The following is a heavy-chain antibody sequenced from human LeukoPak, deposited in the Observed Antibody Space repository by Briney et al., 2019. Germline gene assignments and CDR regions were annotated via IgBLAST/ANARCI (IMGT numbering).Heavy chain of an antibody. CDR2: ISSGGTTR. CDR3: GGVSRADGGGFDY. CDR1: GLTFSVDY. V-gene: IGHV3-11*01. Sequence: GGSLRLSCAASGLTFSVDYMSWIRKAPGKGLEWLSYISSGGTTRYYADSVKGRFTISRDNAKNSLYLQMYMLRAEDSAVYYCGGVSRADGGGFDYWGQGTRVTASS. D-gene: IGHD3-16*01. J-gene: IGHJ4*02.